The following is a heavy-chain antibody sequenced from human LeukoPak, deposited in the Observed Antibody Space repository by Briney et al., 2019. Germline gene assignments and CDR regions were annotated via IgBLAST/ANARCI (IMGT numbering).Heavy chain of an antibody. CDR1: GGSISSGSYY. CDR3: ARHGDPGGYYDSSGYFDY. D-gene: IGHD3-22*01. Sequence: SETLSLTCTVSGGSISSGSYYWSWIRQPAGKGLEWIGHIYTSGSTNYNPSLKSRVTISVDTSKNQFSLKLSSVTAADTAVYYCARHGDPGGYYDSSGYFDYWGQGTLVTVSS. CDR2: IYTSGST. J-gene: IGHJ4*02. V-gene: IGHV4-61*09.